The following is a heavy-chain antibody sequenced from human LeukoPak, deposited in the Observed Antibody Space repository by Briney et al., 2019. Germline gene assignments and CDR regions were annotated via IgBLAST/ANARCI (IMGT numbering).Heavy chain of an antibody. J-gene: IGHJ3*02. CDR1: GGSISSYY. CDR3: ARPREQWLGNDAFEM. D-gene: IGHD6-19*01. V-gene: IGHV4-59*08. Sequence: PSETLSLTCTVSGGSISSYYWSWIRQPPGKGLEWIGYIYYSGSTNYNPSLESRVAISMDTSKNRFSLSLRSVTAADTAVYYCARPREQWLGNDAFEMWGQGTMVTVSS. CDR2: IYYSGST.